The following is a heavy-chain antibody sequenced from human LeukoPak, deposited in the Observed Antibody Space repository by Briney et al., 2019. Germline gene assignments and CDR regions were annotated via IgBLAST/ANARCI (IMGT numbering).Heavy chain of an antibody. CDR1: GYTFTSYD. D-gene: IGHD7-27*01. V-gene: IGHV1-8*01. CDR2: MSPNSGNT. Sequence: ASVKVSCKASGYTFTSYDINWVRQATGQGLEWMGWMSPNSGNTGYAQKFQGRVTMTRSTSMSIAYMELSSLKSEDTAVYYCTRGPPNWGYDYWGQGTLVTVSS. CDR3: TRGPPNWGYDY. J-gene: IGHJ4*02.